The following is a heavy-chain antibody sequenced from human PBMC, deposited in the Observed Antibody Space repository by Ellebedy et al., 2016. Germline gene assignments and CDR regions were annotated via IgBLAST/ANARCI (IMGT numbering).Heavy chain of an antibody. D-gene: IGHD2-2*01. V-gene: IGHV1-8*01. J-gene: IGHJ4*02. Sequence: ASVKVSCKASGYTFTSYDINWVRQATGQGLEWMGWMNPNSGNTGYAQKFQGGVTMTRNTSISTAYMELSGLRSEDTAVYYCARDRYCSRTTSCFYFDYWGQGALVTVSS. CDR3: ARDRYCSRTTSCFYFDY. CDR1: GYTFTSYD. CDR2: MNPNSGNT.